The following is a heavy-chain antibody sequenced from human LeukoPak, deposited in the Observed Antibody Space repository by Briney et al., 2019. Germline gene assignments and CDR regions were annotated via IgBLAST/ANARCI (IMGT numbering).Heavy chain of an antibody. V-gene: IGHV3-30*04. CDR2: ISYDGSNK. CDR1: GFTFSSYA. CDR3: ARHPPSAGGSGWNGDY. D-gene: IGHD6-19*01. Sequence: GGSLRLSCAASGFTFSSYAMHWVRQAPGKGLEWVAGISYDGSNKYYADSVKGRFTISRDNSKNTLYLQMNSLRAEDTAVYYCARHPPSAGGSGWNGDYWGQGTLVTVSS. J-gene: IGHJ4*02.